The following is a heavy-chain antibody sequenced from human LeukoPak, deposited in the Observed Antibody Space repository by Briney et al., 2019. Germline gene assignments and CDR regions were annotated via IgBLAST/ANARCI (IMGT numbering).Heavy chain of an antibody. J-gene: IGHJ6*02. Sequence: GGSLRLSWAASGFTFSSYSMNWVRQAPGKGLEWVSYIRSSVFTIYYADYVKGRFTISRDNAKNSLYLQMNSLRAEDTAVFYCARDIAVATGYYYHYGMDVWGQGTTVTVSS. CDR1: GFTFSSYS. V-gene: IGHV3-48*01. CDR2: IRSSVFTI. D-gene: IGHD6-19*01. CDR3: ARDIAVATGYYYHYGMDV.